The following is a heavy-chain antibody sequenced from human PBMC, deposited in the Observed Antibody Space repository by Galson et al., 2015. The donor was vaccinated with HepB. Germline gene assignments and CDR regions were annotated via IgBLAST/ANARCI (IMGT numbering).Heavy chain of an antibody. CDR3: ARSSSLTAFDI. V-gene: IGHV3-21*01. CDR1: GFTFSSYS. D-gene: IGHD2-15*01. Sequence: SLRLSCAASGFTFSSYSMNWVRQAPGKGLEWVSSIRSSSSYIYYADSVKGRFTISRDNAKNSLYLQMNSLRAEDTAVYYCARSSSLTAFDIWGQGTMVTVSS. J-gene: IGHJ3*02. CDR2: IRSSSSYI.